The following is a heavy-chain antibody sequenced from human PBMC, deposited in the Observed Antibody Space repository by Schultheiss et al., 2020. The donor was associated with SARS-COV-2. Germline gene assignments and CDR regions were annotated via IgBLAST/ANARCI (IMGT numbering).Heavy chain of an antibody. D-gene: IGHD2-2*02. V-gene: IGHV4-34*01. CDR2: INHSGST. J-gene: IGHJ4*02. CDR1: GGSFSGYY. CDR3: ARVRRRQYQLLYRGHFDY. Sequence: ETLSLTCAVYGGSFSGYYWSWIRQPPGKGLEWIGEINHSGSTNYNPSLKSRVTISVDTSKNQFSLKLSSVTAADTAVYYCARVRRRQYQLLYRGHFDYWGQGTLVTVSS.